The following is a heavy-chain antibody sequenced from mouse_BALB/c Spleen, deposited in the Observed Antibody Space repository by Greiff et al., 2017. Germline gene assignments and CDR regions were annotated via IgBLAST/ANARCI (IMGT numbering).Heavy chain of an antibody. Sequence: EVKLMESGGGLVKPGGSLKLSCAASGFTFSSYAMSWVRQTPEKRLEWVASISSGGSTYYPDSVKGRFTISRDNARNILYLQMSSLRSEDTAMYYCARVGLLRYPFDYWGQGTTLTVSS. J-gene: IGHJ2*01. V-gene: IGHV5-6-5*01. CDR2: ISSGGST. CDR1: GFTFSSYA. CDR3: ARVGLLRYPFDY. D-gene: IGHD1-1*01.